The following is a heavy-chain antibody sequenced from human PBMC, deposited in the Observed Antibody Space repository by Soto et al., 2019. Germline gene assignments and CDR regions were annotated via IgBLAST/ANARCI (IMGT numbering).Heavy chain of an antibody. CDR2: IYYPGNT. CDR1: GAFISTYY. Sequence: QVQLQESGPGLVKPSETLSLTCTVSGAFISTYYWSWIRQPPGKGLGWIGYIYYPGNTKYNPALKCRVNISVDSSKNQFSLRLTYVTATDTALYYCARGRSRGRFDPWGQGTLVTVCS. CDR3: ARGRSRGRFDP. D-gene: IGHD6-13*01. J-gene: IGHJ5*02. V-gene: IGHV4-59*01.